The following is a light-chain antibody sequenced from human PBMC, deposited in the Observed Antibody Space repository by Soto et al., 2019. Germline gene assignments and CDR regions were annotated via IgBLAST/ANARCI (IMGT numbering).Light chain of an antibody. CDR3: QQYNSYPVT. Sequence: DIQMTQSPSTLSASVGDRVTITCRASQSISSWLAWYQQKPGKAPKLLIYKASSLESGVPSRFSGSGSGTEFTLTISSLQPDAFATYYCQQYNSYPVTFGQGNKVEIK. CDR2: KAS. V-gene: IGKV1-5*03. CDR1: QSISSW. J-gene: IGKJ1*01.